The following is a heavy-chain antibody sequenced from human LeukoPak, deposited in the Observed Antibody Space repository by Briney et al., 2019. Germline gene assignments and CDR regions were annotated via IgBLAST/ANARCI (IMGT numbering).Heavy chain of an antibody. D-gene: IGHD3-10*01. CDR3: ARALDYYGSGSYPYGMDV. CDR1: GYSFTSYW. V-gene: IGHV5-51*01. Sequence: LGESLKISCKGSGYSFTSYWIGWVRQMPGKGLEWMGIIYPGDSDTRYSPSFQGQVTISVDKSISTAYLQWSSLKASDTAMYYCARALDYYGSGSYPYGMDVWGQGTTVTVSS. CDR2: IYPGDSDT. J-gene: IGHJ6*02.